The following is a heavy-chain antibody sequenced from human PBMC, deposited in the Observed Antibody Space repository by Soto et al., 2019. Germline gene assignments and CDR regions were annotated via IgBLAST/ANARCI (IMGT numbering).Heavy chain of an antibody. Sequence: SXTCTVSGRSISSYYWSWIRQPPGKGLEWIGYIYYSGSTNYNPSLKSRVTISVDTSKNQFSLKLSSVTAADTAVYYCASSYYDSSGYYPYYFDYWGQGTLVTVSS. CDR1: GRSISSYY. CDR3: ASSYYDSSGYYPYYFDY. V-gene: IGHV4-59*01. J-gene: IGHJ4*02. CDR2: IYYSGST. D-gene: IGHD3-22*01.